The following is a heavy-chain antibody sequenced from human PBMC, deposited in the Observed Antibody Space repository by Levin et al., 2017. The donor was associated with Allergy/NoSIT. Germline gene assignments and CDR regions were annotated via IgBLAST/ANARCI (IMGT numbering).Heavy chain of an antibody. CDR3: AKFGIRVPRGRGSWYFDL. V-gene: IGHV3-23*01. CDR1: GFTFSSYA. D-gene: IGHD1-14*01. CDR2: ISGSGGST. J-gene: IGHJ2*01. Sequence: PGGSLRLSCAASGFTFSSYAMSWVRQAPGKGLEWVSAISGSGGSTYYADSVKGRFTISRDNSKNTLYLQMNSLRAEDTAVYYCAKFGIRVPRGRGSWYFDLWGRGTLVTVSS.